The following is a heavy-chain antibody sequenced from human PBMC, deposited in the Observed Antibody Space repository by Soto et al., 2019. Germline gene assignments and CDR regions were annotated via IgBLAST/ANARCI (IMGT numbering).Heavy chain of an antibody. V-gene: IGHV4-39*01. D-gene: IGHD4-17*01. CDR2: INYSGRT. CDR1: GGSISDSSHY. CDR3: ARHFGNYGDWAFDF. Sequence: QVLLQESGPGLVKPSETLSLTCTVSGGSISDSSHYWAWIRQPPGKGLEWIATINYSGRTYYNPSLRSRVTRSVDTSRDQFSLNLNSVTAADTAVYYCARHFGNYGDWAFDFWGQGTLVTVSS. J-gene: IGHJ4*02.